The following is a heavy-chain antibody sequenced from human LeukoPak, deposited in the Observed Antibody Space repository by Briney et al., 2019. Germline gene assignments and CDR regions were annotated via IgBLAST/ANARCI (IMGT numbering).Heavy chain of an antibody. Sequence: PSETLSLTCDVSGGSLTGYYWSWARQPPGKGLEWIGEINRDGSSYNNPSLKSRVTISIDTSKNQFSLRLSSVTAADTGVYYCARSNSYGPGTHYLHHWGQGTLVTVSS. J-gene: IGHJ4*02. V-gene: IGHV4-34*01. D-gene: IGHD3-10*01. CDR2: INRDGSS. CDR3: ARSNSYGPGTHYLHH. CDR1: GGSLTGYY.